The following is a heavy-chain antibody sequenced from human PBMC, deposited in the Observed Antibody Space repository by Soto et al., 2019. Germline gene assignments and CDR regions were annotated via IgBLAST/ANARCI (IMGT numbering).Heavy chain of an antibody. V-gene: IGHV1-69*08. CDR1: GGTFSPYT. CDR3: ARDWESTGSTWSFGAF. Sequence: QVQLVQSGAEVKKPGSSVKVSCKASGGTFSPYTINWVRQAPGQGLEWMGRIIPFLGVTNYAQKFQARVTITADKSTTTAYMELSGLRFEDTAVYYCARDWESTGSTWSFGAFWGRGTLVTVSS. CDR2: IIPFLGVT. J-gene: IGHJ4*02. D-gene: IGHD3-10*01.